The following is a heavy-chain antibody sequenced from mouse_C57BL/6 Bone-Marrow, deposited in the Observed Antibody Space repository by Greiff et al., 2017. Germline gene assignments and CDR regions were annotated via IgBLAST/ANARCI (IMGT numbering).Heavy chain of an antibody. CDR1: GYTFTSYW. CDR2: IYPGNSDT. D-gene: IGHD2-2*01. V-gene: IGHV1-5*01. Sequence: EVQGVESGTVLARPGASVKMSCKTSGYTFTSYWMHWVKQRPGQGLEWIGAIYPGNSDTSYNQKFKGKAKLTAVTSASTAYMELSSLTNEDSAVYYCTRREDGSERYFDYWGQGTTLTVSS. CDR3: TRREDGSERYFDY. J-gene: IGHJ2*01.